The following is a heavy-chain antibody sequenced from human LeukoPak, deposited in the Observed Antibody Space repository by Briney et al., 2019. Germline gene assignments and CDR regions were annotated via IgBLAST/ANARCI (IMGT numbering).Heavy chain of an antibody. CDR1: GGSISSGGYS. D-gene: IGHD3-22*01. Sequence: SETLSLTCAVSGGSISSGGYSWSWIRQPPGKGLEWIGYIYHSGSTYYNPSLKSRVTISVDRSKNQFSLKLSSVTAADTAVYYCARAYDSSGYYYIRYFDYWGQGTLVTVSS. V-gene: IGHV4-30-2*01. J-gene: IGHJ4*02. CDR2: IYHSGST. CDR3: ARAYDSSGYYYIRYFDY.